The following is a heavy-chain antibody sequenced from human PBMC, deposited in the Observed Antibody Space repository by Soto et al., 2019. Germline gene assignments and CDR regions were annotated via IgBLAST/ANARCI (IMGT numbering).Heavy chain of an antibody. D-gene: IGHD2-15*01. V-gene: IGHV3-74*01. CDR1: GFTFSSYW. Sequence: EVQLVESGGGLVQPGGSLSLSCAASGFTFSSYWMHWVRQAPGKGLVWVSRINSDGSSTSYADSVKGRFTISRANAKNTLYLQMNSLRAEDTAVYYCVRTSLVVAAATREDYWGQGTLVTVSS. CDR2: INSDGSST. J-gene: IGHJ4*02. CDR3: VRTSLVVAAATREDY.